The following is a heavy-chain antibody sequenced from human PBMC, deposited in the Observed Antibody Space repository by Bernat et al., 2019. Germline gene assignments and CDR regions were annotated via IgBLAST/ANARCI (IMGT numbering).Heavy chain of an antibody. D-gene: IGHD4-17*01. CDR3: ARVYGDYAPWFDP. CDR2: IYYSGST. V-gene: IGHV4-59*01. CDR1: GGSISSYY. Sequence: QVQLQESGPGLVKPSETLSLTCTVSGGSISSYYWSWIRQPPGKGLEWIGYIYYSGSTNYNPSLKSRVTISVDTSKNQFSLKLSSVTAADTAVYYCARVYGDYAPWFDPWGQGTLVTVSS. J-gene: IGHJ5*02.